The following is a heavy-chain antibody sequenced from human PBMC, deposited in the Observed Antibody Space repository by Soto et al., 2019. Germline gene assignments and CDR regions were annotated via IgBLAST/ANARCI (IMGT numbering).Heavy chain of an antibody. CDR1: GYTFTSYA. CDR2: INAGNGNT. D-gene: IGHD6-13*01. J-gene: IGHJ5*02. V-gene: IGHV1-3*01. Sequence: ASVKVSCKASGYTFTSYAMHWVRQAPGQRLEWTGWINAGNGNTKYSQKFQGRVTITRDTSASTAYMELSSLRSEDTAVYYCARDRSRRAAAPGPWFDPWGQGTLVTVSS. CDR3: ARDRSRRAAAPGPWFDP.